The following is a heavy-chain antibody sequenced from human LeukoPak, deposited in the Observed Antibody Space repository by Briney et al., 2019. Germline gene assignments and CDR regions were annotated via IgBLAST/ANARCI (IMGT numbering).Heavy chain of an antibody. Sequence: GGSLRLSCAASGFTFSNYAMSWVRQAPGKGLQWVSGISGTGGSTYYADSVKGRLTISRDNSKNTLYLQMNSLRAEDTAVYYCAKGGSDGYNSGTVALDIWGQGTMVTVSS. D-gene: IGHD5-24*01. CDR1: GFTFSNYA. J-gene: IGHJ3*02. CDR3: AKGGSDGYNSGTVALDI. CDR2: ISGTGGST. V-gene: IGHV3-23*01.